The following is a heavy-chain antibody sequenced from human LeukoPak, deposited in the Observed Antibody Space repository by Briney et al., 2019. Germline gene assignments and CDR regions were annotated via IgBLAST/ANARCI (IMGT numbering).Heavy chain of an antibody. D-gene: IGHD4-17*01. CDR2: IYYSGST. V-gene: IGHV4-39*07. CDR3: ARDVTGEYYFDY. J-gene: IGHJ4*02. Sequence: PSETLSLTCTVSGGSISGSSYYWGWIRQPPGKGLEWIGSIYYSGSTYYNPSLKSRVTISVDTSKNQFSLKLSSVTAADTAVYYCARDVTGEYYFDYWGQGTLVTVSS. CDR1: GGSISGSSYY.